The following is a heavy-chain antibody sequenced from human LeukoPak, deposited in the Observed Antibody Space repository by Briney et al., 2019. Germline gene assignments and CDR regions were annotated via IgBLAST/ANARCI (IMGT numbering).Heavy chain of an antibody. D-gene: IGHD3-10*01. CDR1: GYTFTGYY. V-gene: IGHV1-2*02. CDR2: ISPNSGGT. J-gene: IGHJ4*02. Sequence: ASVKVSCKASGYTFTGYYMHWVRQAPGQGLEWMGWISPNSGGTNYAQKFQGRVTMTRDTSISTAYMELSRLRSDDTAVYYCAGSGVRGVITPFDYWGQGTLVTVSS. CDR3: AGSGVRGVITPFDY.